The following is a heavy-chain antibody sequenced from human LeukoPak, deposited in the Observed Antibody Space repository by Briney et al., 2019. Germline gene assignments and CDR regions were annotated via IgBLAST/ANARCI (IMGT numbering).Heavy chain of an antibody. CDR1: GFTFNRFY. CDR2: ISSNGATT. J-gene: IGHJ4*02. Sequence: GGSLRLSCSASGFTFNRFYLHWVRQAPGKGLEFVSHISSNGATTYYADSMKGRFTISRDNSKNTLYLQMSSLRADDTAVYYCVKDRSIAAPNNDFFDSWGQGALVTVSS. V-gene: IGHV3-64D*06. CDR3: VKDRSIAAPNNDFFDS. D-gene: IGHD6-6*01.